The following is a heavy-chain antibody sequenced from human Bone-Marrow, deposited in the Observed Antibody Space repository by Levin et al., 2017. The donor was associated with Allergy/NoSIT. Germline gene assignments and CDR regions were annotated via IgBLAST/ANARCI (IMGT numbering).Heavy chain of an antibody. CDR2: IWHDGSNE. Sequence: QHGESLKISCEASGFIFSNFAMHWVRQAPGKGLEWVAVIWHDGSNEYYLDSVKGRFIISRDNSKNKVYLQMNRLRAEDTGVYYCARDWALTGIDEPTILKDHWGQGTLVTVSS. D-gene: IGHD3-9*01. V-gene: IGHV3-33*01. CDR1: GFIFSNFA. J-gene: IGHJ4*02. CDR3: ARDWALTGIDEPTILKDH.